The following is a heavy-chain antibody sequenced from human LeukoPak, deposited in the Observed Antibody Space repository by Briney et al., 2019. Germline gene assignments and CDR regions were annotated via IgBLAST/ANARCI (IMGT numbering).Heavy chain of an antibody. CDR3: ARDSIAAAGLSFDL. CDR2: INPNIGGGT. J-gene: IGHJ3*01. V-gene: IGHV1-2*02. D-gene: IGHD6-13*01. CDR1: GYTFTDYY. Sequence: ASVKVSCKASGYTFTDYYMHWVRQAPGQGLEWMGWINPNIGGGTNYAQKFQGRVTMTRDTSISTAYMELSRLRSDDTAVYYCARDSIAAAGLSFDLWGQGTLVTVSS.